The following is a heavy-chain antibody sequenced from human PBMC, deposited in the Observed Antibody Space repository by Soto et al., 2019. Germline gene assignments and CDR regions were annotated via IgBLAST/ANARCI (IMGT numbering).Heavy chain of an antibody. D-gene: IGHD6-19*01. J-gene: IGHJ6*02. CDR3: ASHANHRWDMQKWMVRPRSYGMDV. Sequence: GGSLRLSCAASGFTSSSYSMNWVRQAPGKGLEWVSSISSSSSYIYYADSVKGRFTISRDNAKNSLYLQMNSLRAEDTAVYYCASHANHRWDMQKWMVRPRSYGMDVWGQGTKVTVYS. CDR2: ISSSSSYI. CDR1: GFTSSSYS. V-gene: IGHV3-21*01.